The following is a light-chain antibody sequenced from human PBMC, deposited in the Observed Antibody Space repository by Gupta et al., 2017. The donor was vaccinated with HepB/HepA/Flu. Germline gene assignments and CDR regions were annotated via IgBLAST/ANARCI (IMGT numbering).Light chain of an antibody. CDR2: GAS. CDR3: QQYGSSRT. Sequence: EIVLTQSPCTLSLSPGERATLSCRPSQSVSSSYLAWYQQKPGQAPRLLIYGASSRATGIPDRFSGSGYGKDFTLTISRLEAEDFAVYYCQQYGSSRTFGQGTKVEIK. CDR1: QSVSSSY. V-gene: IGKV3-20*01. J-gene: IGKJ1*01.